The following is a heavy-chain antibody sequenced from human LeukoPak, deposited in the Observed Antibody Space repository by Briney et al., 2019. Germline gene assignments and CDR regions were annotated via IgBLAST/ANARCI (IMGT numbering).Heavy chain of an antibody. CDR1: GGSFSGYY. CDR2: INHSGST. CDR3: ARGLKWELLRGYYYYGMDV. J-gene: IGHJ6*02. D-gene: IGHD1-26*01. V-gene: IGHV4-34*01. Sequence: ETLSLTCAVYGGSFSGYYWSWIRQPPGKGLEWIGEINHSGSTNYNPSLKSRVTIPVDTSKNQFSLKLSSVTAADTAVYYCARGLKWELLRGYYYYGMDVWGQGTTVTVSS.